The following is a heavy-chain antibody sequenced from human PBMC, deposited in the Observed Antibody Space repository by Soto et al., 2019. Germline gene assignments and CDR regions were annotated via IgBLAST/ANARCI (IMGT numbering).Heavy chain of an antibody. Sequence: GGSLRLSCAVSGFTFSNAWLSWVRQAPGKGLEWVGRIKRINDGGRTDFAAPVKGRITISRDDSKNTLYLQMNSVKAADTAVYYCTTGYNYDSGIAHWGQGTLVTVSS. CDR2: IKRINDGGRT. D-gene: IGHD3-10*01. CDR3: TTGYNYDSGIAH. J-gene: IGHJ4*02. CDR1: GFTFSNAW. V-gene: IGHV3-15*01.